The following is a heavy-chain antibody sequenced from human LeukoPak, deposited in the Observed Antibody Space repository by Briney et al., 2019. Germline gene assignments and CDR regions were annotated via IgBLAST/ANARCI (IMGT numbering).Heavy chain of an antibody. CDR1: GFTVATNY. V-gene: IGHV3-66*02. J-gene: IGHJ4*02. D-gene: IGHD6-19*01. Sequence: GGSLRLSCAASGFTVATNYMSWVRQAPGKGLEWVSVIYSGGITYYADSVKGRFTISRDSSKNTVYLQMNSLRVEDTAVYYCATRHSSGSNWGQGTLVTVSS. CDR2: IYSGGIT. CDR3: ATRHSSGSN.